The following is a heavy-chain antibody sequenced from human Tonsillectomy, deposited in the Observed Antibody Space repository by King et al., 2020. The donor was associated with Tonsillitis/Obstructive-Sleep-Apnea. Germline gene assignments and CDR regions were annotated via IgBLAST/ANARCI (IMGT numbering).Heavy chain of an antibody. CDR3: VKEPGYQLLDDYYYGMDV. CDR2: ISSNGGST. J-gene: IGHJ6*02. CDR1: GFTFSSYA. Sequence: VQLVESGGGLVQPGGSLRLSCSASGFTFSSYAMHWVRQAPGKGLEYVSAISSNGGSTYYADSVKGRFTISRDNSKNTLYLQMSSLRAEDTAVYYCVKEPGYQLLDDYYYGMDVWGQGTTVTVSS. D-gene: IGHD2-2*01. V-gene: IGHV3-64D*06.